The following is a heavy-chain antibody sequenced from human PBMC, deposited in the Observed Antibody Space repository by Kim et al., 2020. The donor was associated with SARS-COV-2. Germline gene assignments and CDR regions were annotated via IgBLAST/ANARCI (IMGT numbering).Heavy chain of an antibody. D-gene: IGHD6-19*01. CDR1: GYTFTNFA. CDR3: TKDSGRGWYRFDP. V-gene: IGHV1-3*04. J-gene: IGHJ5*02. CDR2: VNTDNGIP. Sequence: ASVKVSCRASGYTFTNFAIHWVRQAPGHRLEWLGWVNTDNGIPQYSEQFQGRVTITRDNSARTAYMELSSLRSEDTAVYYCTKDSGRGWYRFDPWGQGTLVTVSS.